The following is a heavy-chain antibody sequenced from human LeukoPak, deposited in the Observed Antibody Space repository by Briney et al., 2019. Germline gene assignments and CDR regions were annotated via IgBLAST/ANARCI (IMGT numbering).Heavy chain of an antibody. CDR3: AHSNIAKSSHAFDI. V-gene: IGHV2-5*02. Sequence: SGPTLVQPTQTLTLTCTFSGFSLSTSGVGVGWIRQPQGKALEWLALIYWDDDKRYSPSLKSRLPITKDTSKNQVVLTMTNMDPVDTATDYCAHSNIAKSSHAFDIWGQGTMVTVSS. CDR2: IYWDDDK. CDR1: GFSLSTSGVG. J-gene: IGHJ3*02. D-gene: IGHD5-12*01.